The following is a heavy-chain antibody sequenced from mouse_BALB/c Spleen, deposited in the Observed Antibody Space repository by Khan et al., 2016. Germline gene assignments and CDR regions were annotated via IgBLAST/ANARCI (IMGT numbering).Heavy chain of an antibody. J-gene: IGHJ3*01. CDR1: GYTFTNYG. V-gene: IGHV9-3*02. CDR2: INTNTGEP. CDR3: ARGGGFFFAY. Sequence: QIQLVQSGPELKKPGETVKISCKATGYTFTNYGMNWVKQAPGKGLKWMGWINTNTGEPTYAEEFKGRFAFSLETSASTAYLQINNLKNEDTATXFCARGGGFFFAYWGQGTLVTVSA.